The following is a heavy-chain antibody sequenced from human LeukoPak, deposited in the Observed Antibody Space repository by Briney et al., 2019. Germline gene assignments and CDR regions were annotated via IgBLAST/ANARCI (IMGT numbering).Heavy chain of an antibody. CDR2: IYYRGGT. V-gene: IGHV4-59*01. Sequence: SETLSLTCTVSGGSISSYYWSWIRQPPGKGLEWIGYIYYRGGTNYNPSLKSRVTISVDTSKNQFSLKLSSVTAADTAVYYCARDSGDIDSRNFFHYWGQGTLVTVSS. CDR1: GGSISSYY. J-gene: IGHJ4*02. CDR3: ARDSGDIDSRNFFHY. D-gene: IGHD3-10*01.